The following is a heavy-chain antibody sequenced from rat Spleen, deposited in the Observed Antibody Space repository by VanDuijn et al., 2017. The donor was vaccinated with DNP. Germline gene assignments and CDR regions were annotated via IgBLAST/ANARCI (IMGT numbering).Heavy chain of an antibody. Sequence: EVQLVESGGGLVQPGRSLKLSCAVSGFTFSDYYMAWVRQAPAKGLEWVATIRYDGSSTYYRDSVKGRFTISRDNAKSTLYLQMDSLRSEDTATYYCAKGPNYGGWSDYFDYWGQGVMVTVSS. V-gene: IGHV5S10*01. D-gene: IGHD1-11*01. CDR1: GFTFSDYY. CDR2: IRYDGSST. CDR3: AKGPNYGGWSDYFDY. J-gene: IGHJ2*01.